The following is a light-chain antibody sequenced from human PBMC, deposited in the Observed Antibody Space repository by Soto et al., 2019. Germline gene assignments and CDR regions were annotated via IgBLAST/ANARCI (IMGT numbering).Light chain of an antibody. CDR2: GAS. V-gene: IGKV3-20*01. CDR3: QQYGSSPWT. Sequence: IVLTQSPGTVSLSKGERATLSCRASQSVSSSYLALYQQKPGQAPRLLIYGASSRATGIPDRFSGSGSGTDFTLTISRLEPEDFAVYYCQQYGSSPWTFGQGTKVDI. J-gene: IGKJ1*01. CDR1: QSVSSSY.